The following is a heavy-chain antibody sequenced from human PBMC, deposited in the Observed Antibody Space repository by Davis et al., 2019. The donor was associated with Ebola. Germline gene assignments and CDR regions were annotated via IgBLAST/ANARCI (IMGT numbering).Heavy chain of an antibody. CDR1: GFTFSNFG. CDR3: ARNWKCKH. CDR2: ISSSGSYI. D-gene: IGHD1-1*01. J-gene: IGHJ4*02. V-gene: IGHV3-21*04. Sequence: GGSLRLSCAASGFTFSNFGFNWVRQAPGRGLEWVASISSSGSYIHYADSVRGRFTISRDDSKNTVFLQMNSLRAEDTAIYYCARNWKCKHWGQGTLVTVSS.